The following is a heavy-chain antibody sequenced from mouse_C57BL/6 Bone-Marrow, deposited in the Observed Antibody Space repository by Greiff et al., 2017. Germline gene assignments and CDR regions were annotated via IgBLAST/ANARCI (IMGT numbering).Heavy chain of an antibody. CDR1: GYTFTSYG. Sequence: VQLVESGAELARPGASVKLSCKASGYTFTSYGISWVKQRTGQGLEWIGEIYPRSGNTYYTEKFKGKATLTADKSSSTAYMELRSRTSEDSAVYFCARYGGYYDYDVGYFDVWGTGTTVTVSS. D-gene: IGHD2-4*01. CDR2: IYPRSGNT. J-gene: IGHJ1*03. CDR3: ARYGGYYDYDVGYFDV. V-gene: IGHV1-81*01.